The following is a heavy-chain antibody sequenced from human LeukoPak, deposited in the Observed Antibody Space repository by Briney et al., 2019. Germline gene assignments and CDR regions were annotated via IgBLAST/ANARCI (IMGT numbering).Heavy chain of an antibody. CDR1: GFTFSSYA. J-gene: IGHJ4*02. CDR2: ISDNGDDT. CDR3: AKGYYGNYVAVDY. D-gene: IGHD4-11*01. V-gene: IGHV3-23*01. Sequence: PGGSLRLSCAASGFTFSSYAMIWVRRAPGKGLDWVSSISDNGDDTYYADSVKGRFTISRDKSTNTLYLQMNSLRADDTAVYYCAKGYYGNYVAVDYWGQGTLVTVSS.